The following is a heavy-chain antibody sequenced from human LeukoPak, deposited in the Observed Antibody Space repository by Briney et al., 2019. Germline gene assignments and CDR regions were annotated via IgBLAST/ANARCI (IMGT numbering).Heavy chain of an antibody. V-gene: IGHV4-59*01. J-gene: IGHJ4*02. Sequence: SETLSLTCTVSGGSINTYYWSWIRQPPGKGLEWIGYLYNSGTTNYNPSLKSRVSISGDTSKNQFSLKLNSVTAADTAVYYCARRGVKTTRFDYWGQGILVTAFS. D-gene: IGHD1-1*01. CDR2: LYNSGTT. CDR3: ARRGVKTTRFDY. CDR1: GGSINTYY.